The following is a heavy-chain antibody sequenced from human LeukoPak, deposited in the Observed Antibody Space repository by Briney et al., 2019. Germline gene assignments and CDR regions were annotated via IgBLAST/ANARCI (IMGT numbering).Heavy chain of an antibody. Sequence: SETLSLTCTVSGGSISTYYWTWIRQPPGRGLEWIGYIYYSESTDFNPSLKSRVTISVDMSNNHFSLELNSVTAADTAVYYCARWSGSVTARNYYYYMDVWGEGTTVTVSS. J-gene: IGHJ6*03. CDR2: IYYSEST. CDR1: GGSISTYY. V-gene: IGHV4-59*08. D-gene: IGHD6-6*01. CDR3: ARWSGSVTARNYYYYMDV.